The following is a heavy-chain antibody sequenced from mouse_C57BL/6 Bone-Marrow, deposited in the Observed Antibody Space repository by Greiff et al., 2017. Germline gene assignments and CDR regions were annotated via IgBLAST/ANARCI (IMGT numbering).Heavy chain of an antibody. CDR3: ARYGKGYAMDY. CDR1: GFSLTSYG. J-gene: IGHJ4*01. Sequence: QVQLKESGPGLVAPSQSLSITCTVSGFSLTSYGVDWVRPSPGQGLEWLGVIWGVGSTNYNSALKSRLSISTANSKSQVFLKMNSLQTDDTAMYYCARYGKGYAMDYWGQGTSVTVSS. CDR2: IWGVGST. D-gene: IGHD2-1*01. V-gene: IGHV2-6*01.